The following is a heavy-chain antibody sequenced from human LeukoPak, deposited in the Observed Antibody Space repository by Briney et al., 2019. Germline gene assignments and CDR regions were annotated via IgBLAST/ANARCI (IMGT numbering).Heavy chain of an antibody. CDR1: GFNVSSNY. J-gene: IGHJ4*02. CDR3: ARGSRFDY. Sequence: PGGSLRLSCVVSGFNVSSNYMSWVRQAPGKGLGWVSIIYSGGNTYYPDSVKGRFTISRHNSKNTVYLQMNSLRTEDTAVYYCARGSRFDYWGQGALVTVSS. V-gene: IGHV3-53*04. CDR2: IYSGGNT.